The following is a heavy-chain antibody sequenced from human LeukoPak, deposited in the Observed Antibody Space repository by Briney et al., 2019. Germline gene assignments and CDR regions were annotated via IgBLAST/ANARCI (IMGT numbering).Heavy chain of an antibody. CDR1: GFPVGYSY. D-gene: IGHD2-15*01. CDR3: ARDQAANYFDY. Sequence: GGSLRLSCAASGFPVGYSYMSWVRQAPGKGLEWVSVIYSGGSTYYADSVKGRFTISRDTSNNTLYLQMNSLRADDTAVYYCARDQAANYFDYWGQGTLVTVSS. J-gene: IGHJ4*01. V-gene: IGHV3-53*01. CDR2: IYSGGST.